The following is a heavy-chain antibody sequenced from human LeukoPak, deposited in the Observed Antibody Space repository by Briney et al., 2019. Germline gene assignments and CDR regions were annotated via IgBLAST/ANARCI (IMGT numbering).Heavy chain of an antibody. CDR3: AGDKDHAFDY. V-gene: IGHV3-48*02. J-gene: IGHJ4*02. CDR2: ISSSRTTI. Sequence: GGSLRLSCEASGFTFSSYSMNWVRQAPGKGLEWVSYISSSRTTIYYADSVKGRFTISRDNAKNSLYLQMNGLRDEDTAVYYCAGDKDHAFDYWGQGTLVTVSS. CDR1: GFTFSSYS.